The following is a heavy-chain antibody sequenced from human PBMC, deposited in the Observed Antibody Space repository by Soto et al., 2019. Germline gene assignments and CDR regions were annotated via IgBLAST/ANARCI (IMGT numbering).Heavy chain of an antibody. CDR1: GGTFSDYT. D-gene: IGHD4-4*01. J-gene: IGHJ4*02. CDR2: IIPLFGSA. Sequence: QVQLVQSGAEVKKPGSSVKVSCKASGGTFSDYTISWVRQAPGQGLEWMGGIIPLFGSAHYAQRFQGRVTXTXGXSXXTVYMDLTSLTADDTAMYFCAREGGRGYNNYYFDDWGQGTLGTVSS. CDR3: AREGGRGYNNYYFDD. V-gene: IGHV1-69*05.